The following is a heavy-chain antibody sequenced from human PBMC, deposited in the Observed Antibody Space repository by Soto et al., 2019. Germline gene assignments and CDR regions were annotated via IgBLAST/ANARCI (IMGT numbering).Heavy chain of an antibody. V-gene: IGHV1-8*01. J-gene: IGHJ6*02. CDR3: AGLRVGYDILTGYYYYYYGMDV. D-gene: IGHD3-9*01. Sequence: ASVKVSCKASGYTFTSYDINWVRQATGQGLEWMGWMNPNSGNTGYAQKFQGRVTMTRNTSISTAYMELSSLRSEDTDVYYCAGLRVGYDILTGYYYYYYGMDVWGQGTTVTVS. CDR1: GYTFTSYD. CDR2: MNPNSGNT.